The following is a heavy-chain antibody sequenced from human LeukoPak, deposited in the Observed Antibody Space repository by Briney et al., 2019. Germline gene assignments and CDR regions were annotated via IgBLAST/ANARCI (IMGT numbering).Heavy chain of an antibody. CDR1: GGSISSGGYY. D-gene: IGHD3-3*01. Sequence: SQTLSLTCTVSGGSISSGGYYWRWIRQHPGKGLEWIGYIYYSGSTYYNPSLKSRVTISVDTSKNQFSLKLSSVTPADTAVYYCARGRVLRFLEWLLDYWGQGTLVTVSS. CDR3: ARGRVLRFLEWLLDY. J-gene: IGHJ4*02. V-gene: IGHV4-31*03. CDR2: IYYSGST.